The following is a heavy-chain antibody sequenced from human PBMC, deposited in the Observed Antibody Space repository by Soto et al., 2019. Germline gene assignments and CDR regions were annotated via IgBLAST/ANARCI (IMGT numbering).Heavy chain of an antibody. Sequence: ASVKVSCKASGYTFTSYGISWVRQAPGRGLEWMGWISAYNANTNYAQKLQGRVTMTTDTSTSTSYMELRSLRSDDTAVYFCAGDRLGATGDYWGQGTLVTVSS. J-gene: IGHJ4*02. CDR1: GYTFTSYG. V-gene: IGHV1-18*01. D-gene: IGHD1-26*01. CDR2: ISAYNANT. CDR3: AGDRLGATGDY.